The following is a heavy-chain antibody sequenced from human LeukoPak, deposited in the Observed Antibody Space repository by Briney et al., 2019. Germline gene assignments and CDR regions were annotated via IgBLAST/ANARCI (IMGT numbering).Heavy chain of an antibody. D-gene: IGHD3-10*01. CDR2: INHSGST. CDR3: ARTGPNTYYYGSGSYYAFDI. V-gene: IGHV4-34*01. CDR1: GGSFSGYY. Sequence: PSETLSLTCAVYGGSFSGYYWSWIRQPPGKGLEWIGGINHSGSTNYNPSLKSRVTISVDTSKNQFSLKLSSVTAADTAVYYCARTGPNTYYYGSGSYYAFDIWGQGTMVTVSS. J-gene: IGHJ3*02.